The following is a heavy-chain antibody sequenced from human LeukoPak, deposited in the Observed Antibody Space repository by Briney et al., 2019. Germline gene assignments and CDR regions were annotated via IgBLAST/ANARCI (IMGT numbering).Heavy chain of an antibody. CDR1: GGTFSSYA. CDR3: ASDRTMVRGVIY. CDR2: IIPIFGTA. J-gene: IGHJ4*02. D-gene: IGHD3-10*01. V-gene: IGHV1-69*05. Sequence: SVKVSCKASGGTFSSYAISWVRQAPGQGLEWMGRIIPIFGTANYAQKFQGRVTITTDESTSTAYMELSSLRSEDTAVYYCASDRTMVRGVIYWGQGTLVTVSP.